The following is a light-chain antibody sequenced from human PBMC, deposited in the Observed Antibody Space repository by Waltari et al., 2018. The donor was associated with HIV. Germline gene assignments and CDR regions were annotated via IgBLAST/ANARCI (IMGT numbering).Light chain of an antibody. CDR3: QQRSNWPPAPT. V-gene: IGKV3-11*01. CDR2: DAS. J-gene: IGKJ4*01. Sequence: EIVLTQSPATLYLSPGDRATLSCRASQSVSTYLAWYQQRSGQSPRLLIYDASVRATGIPARFSGSGSGMDFTLTISSLDPEDFAVYYCQQRSNWPPAPTFGGGTKVEIK. CDR1: QSVSTY.